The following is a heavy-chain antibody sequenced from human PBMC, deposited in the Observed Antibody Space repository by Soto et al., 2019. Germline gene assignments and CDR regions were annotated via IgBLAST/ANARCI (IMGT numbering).Heavy chain of an antibody. CDR1: GDSLSGYY. D-gene: IGHD3-22*01. CDR2: FYSSGSP. CDR3: AGSGYYHNSGMDV. V-gene: IGHV4-59*12. Sequence: SETLSLTCTVSGDSLSGYYWSWIRQTPGKRLEWIGYFYSSGSPHHNPSLKSRVTISVDRSKNQFSLKLSSVTAADTAVYYCAGSGYYHNSGMDVWGQGTTVTVSS. J-gene: IGHJ6*02.